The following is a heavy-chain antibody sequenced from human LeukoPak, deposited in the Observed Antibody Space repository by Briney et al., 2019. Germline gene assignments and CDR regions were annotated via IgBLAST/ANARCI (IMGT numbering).Heavy chain of an antibody. J-gene: IGHJ6*03. Sequence: GGSLRLSCAASGFTFSSCAMSWVRQAPGKGLEWVSAISGSGGSTYYADSVKGRFTISRDNSKNTPYLQMNSLRAEDTAVYYCANSDFWSGYPIGYMDVWGKGTTVTVSS. CDR1: GFTFSSCA. CDR2: ISGSGGST. V-gene: IGHV3-23*01. D-gene: IGHD3-3*01. CDR3: ANSDFWSGYPIGYMDV.